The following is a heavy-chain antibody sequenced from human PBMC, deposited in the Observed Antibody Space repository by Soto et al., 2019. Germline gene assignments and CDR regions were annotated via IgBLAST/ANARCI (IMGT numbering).Heavy chain of an antibody. CDR3: ATEVAAAGTIVDY. Sequence: PSETLSLTCAVYGGSFSGYYWSWIRQPPGKGLEWIGEINHSGSTNYNPSLKSRVTISVDTSKNQFSLKLSSVTAADTAVYYCATEVAAAGTIVDYWGQGTLVTVSS. D-gene: IGHD6-13*01. V-gene: IGHV4-34*01. CDR1: GGSFSGYY. CDR2: INHSGST. J-gene: IGHJ4*02.